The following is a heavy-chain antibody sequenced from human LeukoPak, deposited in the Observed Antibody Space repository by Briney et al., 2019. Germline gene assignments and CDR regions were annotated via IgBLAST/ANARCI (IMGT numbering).Heavy chain of an antibody. Sequence: GGSLRLSCAASGFTFSSYAMSWVRQAPGKGLEWVSTISGSAGSTYYADSVKGRFTISRDDSKDTVFLQMNSLRAEDTAIYYCAKGSCSSLGCRGLLDYWGQGTLVTVSS. V-gene: IGHV3-23*01. CDR1: GFTFSSYA. CDR2: ISGSAGST. J-gene: IGHJ4*02. CDR3: AKGSCSSLGCRGLLDY. D-gene: IGHD2-2*01.